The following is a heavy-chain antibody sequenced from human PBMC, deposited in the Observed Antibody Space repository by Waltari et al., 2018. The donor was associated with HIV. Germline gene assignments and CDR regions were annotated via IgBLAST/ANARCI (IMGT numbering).Heavy chain of an antibody. CDR2: FAPEYCET. J-gene: IGHJ3*02. D-gene: IGHD5-12*01. V-gene: IGHV1-24*01. Sequence: QVQLVQSGAEVKTPGASVKVSCKVSGYTLTELSMHWVRQAPGKGLEWMGGFAPEYCETIYAKKFQGRVTMTEEPSTDTAHMELSSLRSEDTAVYYCAPEPRWLQFQGIDAFDIWGQGTMVTVSS. CDR1: GYTLTELS. CDR3: APEPRWLQFQGIDAFDI.